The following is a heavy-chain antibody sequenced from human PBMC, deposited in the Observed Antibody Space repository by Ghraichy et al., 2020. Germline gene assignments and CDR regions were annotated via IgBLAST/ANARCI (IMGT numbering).Heavy chain of an antibody. CDR1: GFTFSSYG. CDR3: ARDYSNNVSYFDY. V-gene: IGHV3-30*03. J-gene: IGHJ4*02. CDR2: ISYDGSNK. D-gene: IGHD4-11*01. Sequence: GGSLRLSCAASGFTFSSYGMHWVRQAPGKGLEWVAVISYDGSNKYYTDSVKGRFTISRDNSKNTLYLQMNSLGVEDTAVYYCARDYSNNVSYFDYWGQGTLVTVSS.